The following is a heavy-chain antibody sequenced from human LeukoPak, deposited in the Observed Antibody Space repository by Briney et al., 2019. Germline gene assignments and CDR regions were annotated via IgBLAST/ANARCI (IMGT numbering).Heavy chain of an antibody. CDR3: ASERDVLRFLEWLFDLRPLNYFDY. J-gene: IGHJ4*02. D-gene: IGHD3-3*01. CDR2: ISSSSSYI. Sequence: PGGSLRLSCAASGFTFSSYSMNWVRQAPGKGLEWVSSISSSSSYIYYADSVKGRFTISRDNAKNSLYLQMNSLRAEDTAVYYCASERDVLRFLEWLFDLRPLNYFDYWGQGTLVTVSS. V-gene: IGHV3-21*01. CDR1: GFTFSSYS.